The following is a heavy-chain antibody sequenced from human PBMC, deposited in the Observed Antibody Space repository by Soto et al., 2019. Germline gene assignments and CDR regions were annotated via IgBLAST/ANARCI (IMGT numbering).Heavy chain of an antibody. D-gene: IGHD5-12*01. Sequence: ASVKVSCKASGYTFTSYGITWVRQAPGQGLEWMGWISPYNGDTHYTQRLQGRVTMTTDTSISTAYLQWSSLKASDTAIYYCARVLRSGYLAYFYYDMEVWGQGTTVTVS. V-gene: IGHV1-18*01. CDR1: GYTFTSYG. CDR2: ISPYNGDT. J-gene: IGHJ6*02. CDR3: ARVLRSGYLAYFYYDMEV.